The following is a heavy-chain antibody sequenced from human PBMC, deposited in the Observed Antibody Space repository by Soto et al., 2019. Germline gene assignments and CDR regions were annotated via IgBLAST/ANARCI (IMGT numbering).Heavy chain of an antibody. Sequence: SVKVSCKASGGTFSSYAISWVLQAPGQGLEWMGGIIPIFGTANYAQKFQGRVTITADRSTSTAYMELSSLRSEDTAVYYCARGCYYESSGYSFFDYWGQGTLVPVSS. CDR1: GGTFSSYA. V-gene: IGHV1-69*06. CDR3: ARGCYYESSGYSFFDY. D-gene: IGHD3-22*01. CDR2: IIPIFGTA. J-gene: IGHJ4*02.